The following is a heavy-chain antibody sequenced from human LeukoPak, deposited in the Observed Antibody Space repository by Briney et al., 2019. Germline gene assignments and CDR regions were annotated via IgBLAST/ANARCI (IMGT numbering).Heavy chain of an antibody. Sequence: SETLSLTCTVSGGSISSSSYYWGWIRQPPGKGLEWIGRIYYSGSTYYNPSLKSRVTISVDTSKNQFSLKLSSVTAADTAVYYCARRLLSRRAFDIWGQGTMVTVSS. V-gene: IGHV4-39*07. CDR1: GGSISSSSYY. J-gene: IGHJ3*02. CDR3: ARRLLSRRAFDI. CDR2: IYYSGST. D-gene: IGHD3-3*01.